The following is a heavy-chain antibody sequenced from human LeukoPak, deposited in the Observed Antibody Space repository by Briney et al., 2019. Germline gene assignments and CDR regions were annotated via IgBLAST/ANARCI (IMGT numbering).Heavy chain of an antibody. CDR2: ISGYNDDT. CDR3: ARDTARTTTAGGPDY. CDR1: GCTFASYG. Sequence: ASVKVSCKASGCTFASYGIDWVRQAPGHGREWMGWISGYNDDTYYAQNLQGRVTMTTDTSTSTAYMELRSLTSDDTALYYCARDTARTTTAGGPDYWGQGTLVTVSS. V-gene: IGHV1-18*01. J-gene: IGHJ4*02. D-gene: IGHD6-13*01.